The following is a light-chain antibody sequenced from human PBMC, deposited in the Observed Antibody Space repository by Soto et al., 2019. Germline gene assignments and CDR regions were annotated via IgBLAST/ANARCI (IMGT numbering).Light chain of an antibody. Sequence: EIVFTQSPGTLSFSPGERATLSCRASQSVSSSYLAWYQQKPGQAPSLLIYGVSSRATGIPDRFSGSGSGTDFTLTVSRLEPEDFAVYYCQQYGSSPLYSFGQGTKVDIK. V-gene: IGKV3-20*01. J-gene: IGKJ2*03. CDR2: GVS. CDR1: QSVSSSY. CDR3: QQYGSSPLYS.